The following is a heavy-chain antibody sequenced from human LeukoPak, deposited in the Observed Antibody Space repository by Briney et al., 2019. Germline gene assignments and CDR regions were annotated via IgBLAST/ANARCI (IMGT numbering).Heavy chain of an antibody. CDR2: ISSSSYI. D-gene: IGHD3-10*01. CDR3: ASGSFYYGTQDAFDI. J-gene: IGHJ3*02. CDR1: GFTFSSYS. Sequence: GGSLRLSCAASGFTFSSYSMTWARQAPGKGLEWVSSISSSSYIYYADSVKGRFTISRDNAKNSLYLQMNSLRAEDTAVYYCASGSFYYGTQDAFDIWGQGTMVTVSS. V-gene: IGHV3-21*01.